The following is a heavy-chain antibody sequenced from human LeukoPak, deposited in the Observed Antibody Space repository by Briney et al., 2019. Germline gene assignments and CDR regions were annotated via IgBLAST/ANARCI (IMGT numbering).Heavy chain of an antibody. CDR3: ARDGRYYYDSSGYYYYFDY. D-gene: IGHD3-22*01. CDR2: IYYSGST. V-gene: IGHV4-59*01. CDR1: GGSISSYY. J-gene: IGHJ4*02. Sequence: PSETLSLTCTVSGGSISSYYWSWIRQPPGKGLEWIGYIYYSGSTNYNPSLKSRVTISVDTSKNQFSLKLSSVTAAGTAVYYCARDGRYYYDSSGYYYYFDYWGQGTLVTVSS.